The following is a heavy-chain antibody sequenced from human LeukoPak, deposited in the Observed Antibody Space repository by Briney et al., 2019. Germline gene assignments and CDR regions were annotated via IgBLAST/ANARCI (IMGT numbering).Heavy chain of an antibody. Sequence: GGSLRLSCAASGFTFSSYWMSWVRQAPGKGLEWVANIKQDGSEKYYVDSVKGRFTISRDNAKNSLYLQMNSLRAEDTAVYYCARDSKWFFSANYYFDYWGQGTLVTVSS. CDR3: ARDSKWFFSANYYFDY. CDR2: IKQDGSEK. CDR1: GFTFSSYW. V-gene: IGHV3-7*01. D-gene: IGHD3-22*01. J-gene: IGHJ4*02.